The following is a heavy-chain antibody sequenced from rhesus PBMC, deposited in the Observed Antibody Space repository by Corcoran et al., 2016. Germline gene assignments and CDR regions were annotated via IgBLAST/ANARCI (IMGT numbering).Heavy chain of an antibody. CDR2: IFGSIGST. CDR3: ARESSSGHYFDY. D-gene: IGHD6-31*01. Sequence: QLQLQESGPGLVKPSETLSLTCAVSGGSISGGYGWSWIRQPPGKGLEWIGHIFGSIGSTYYNPSLMRRVAISTDTSKNKFSLKLSSVTAADTAVYYCARESSSGHYFDYWGQGVLVTVSS. J-gene: IGHJ4*01. V-gene: IGHV4S7*01. CDR1: GGSISGGYG.